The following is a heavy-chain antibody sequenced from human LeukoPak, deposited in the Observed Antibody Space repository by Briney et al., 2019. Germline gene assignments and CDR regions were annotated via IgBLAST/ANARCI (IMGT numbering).Heavy chain of an antibody. Sequence: ASVNVSCKASGGTFSRYPISWVRQAPGQGLEWMGGIIPFIGTPTYAPKFQGRLTITADESTSTAYIALSSLRAGDTAVYFCARSGRYPGGFHGVDVWGQGTTVTVSS. J-gene: IGHJ6*02. D-gene: IGHD3-16*01. CDR2: IIPFIGTP. V-gene: IGHV1-69*13. CDR1: GGTFSRYP. CDR3: ARSGRYPGGFHGVDV.